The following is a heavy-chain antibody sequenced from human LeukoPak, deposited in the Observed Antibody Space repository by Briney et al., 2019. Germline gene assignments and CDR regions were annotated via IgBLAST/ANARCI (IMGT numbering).Heavy chain of an antibody. V-gene: IGHV4-39*07. CDR2: IYYTGNT. CDR1: CGSISSTSYY. CDR3: AREEDDYVWGSYLDY. J-gene: IGHJ4*02. D-gene: IGHD3-16*01. Sequence: SETLSLTCTVSCGSISSTSYYWGWIRQPPGKGLEWIGTIYYTGNTYYNPSLKSRVTISVDTSKNQFSLKLSSVTAADTAVYYCAREEDDYVWGSYLDYWGQGTLVTVSS.